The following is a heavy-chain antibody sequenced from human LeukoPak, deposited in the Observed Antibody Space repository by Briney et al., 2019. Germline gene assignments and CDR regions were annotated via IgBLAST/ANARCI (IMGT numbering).Heavy chain of an antibody. V-gene: IGHV4-4*07. Sequence: SETLSLTCTVSGGSISSYYWSWIRQPAGKGLEWIGRIYTSGSTNYNPSLKSRVTMSVDTSKNQFSLKLSSVTAADTAVYYYARVGIAATPGGFDYWGQGTLVTVSS. J-gene: IGHJ4*02. CDR2: IYTSGST. CDR1: GGSISSYY. D-gene: IGHD6-13*01. CDR3: ARVGIAATPGGFDY.